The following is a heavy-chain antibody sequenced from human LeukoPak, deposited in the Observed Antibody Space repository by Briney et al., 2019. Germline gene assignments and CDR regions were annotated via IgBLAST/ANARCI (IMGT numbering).Heavy chain of an antibody. CDR1: GGTFSSYA. CDR3: ARTPYIVVVPAAIPVFFDY. Sequence: SVKVSCKASGGTFSSYAISWVRQAPGQGLEWMGGIIPIFGTANYAQKFQGRVTITADESTSTAYMELSSLRSEDTAVCYCARTPYIVVVPAAIPVFFDYWGQGTLVTVSS. D-gene: IGHD2-2*01. CDR2: IIPIFGTA. J-gene: IGHJ4*02. V-gene: IGHV1-69*01.